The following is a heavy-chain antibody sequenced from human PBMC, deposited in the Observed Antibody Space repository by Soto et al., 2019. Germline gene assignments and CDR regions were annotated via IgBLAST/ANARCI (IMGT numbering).Heavy chain of an antibody. CDR1: GGSISNSY. CDR3: ARGGTYRFDN. CDR2: IYYSGST. J-gene: IGHJ4*02. Sequence: SETLSLTCTVSGGSISNSYWSWIRQSPGKVLEWIGYIYYSGSTSYNPSLKSRVTILVDTSKNQFSLQLKSVTAADTALYYCARGGTYRFDNWGQGTLVTVSS. V-gene: IGHV4-59*01. D-gene: IGHD4-4*01.